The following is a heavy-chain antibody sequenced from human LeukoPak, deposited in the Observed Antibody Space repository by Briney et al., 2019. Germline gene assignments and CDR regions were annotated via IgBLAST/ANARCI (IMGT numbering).Heavy chain of an antibody. V-gene: IGHV3-30-3*01. CDR3: ARDQDGY. CDR1: GFTFSNYA. CDR2: ISYDGNNK. Sequence: PGGSLRLTCVASGFTFSNYAMSWVRQAPGKGLAWVASISYDGNNKNYADSVKGRFTVSRDSSKNTLYLQMNSLSAEDTAVYYCARDQDGYWGQGTLVTVSS. J-gene: IGHJ4*02.